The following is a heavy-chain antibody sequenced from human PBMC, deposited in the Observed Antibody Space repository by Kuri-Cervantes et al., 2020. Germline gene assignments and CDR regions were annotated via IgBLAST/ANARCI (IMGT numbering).Heavy chain of an antibody. CDR2: IHYSGST. CDR1: GGSISSYY. V-gene: IGHV4-59*13. Sequence: LRLSCTVSGGSISSYYWSWIRQPPGKGLEWIGYIHYSGSTNYNPSLKSRVTISVDTSKNQFSLKLSSVTAADTAVYYCARSSAAGTIDPWGQGTLVTVSS. J-gene: IGHJ5*02. D-gene: IGHD6-13*01. CDR3: ARSSAAGTIDP.